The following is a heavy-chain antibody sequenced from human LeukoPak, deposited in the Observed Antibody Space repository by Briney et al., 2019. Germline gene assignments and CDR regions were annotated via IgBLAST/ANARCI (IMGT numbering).Heavy chain of an antibody. CDR3: ARDDYGGTNY. Sequence: GGSLRLSCAASGFTLSSHWMSWVRQAPGKGLECVANIKQDGSEKYYVDSVKGRFTLSRDNAKNSLYLQIRSLSTEDTAVSYCARDDYGGTNYWGQGTLVTVSS. D-gene: IGHD4/OR15-4a*01. CDR1: GFTLSSHW. CDR2: IKQDGSEK. V-gene: IGHV3-7*01. J-gene: IGHJ4*02.